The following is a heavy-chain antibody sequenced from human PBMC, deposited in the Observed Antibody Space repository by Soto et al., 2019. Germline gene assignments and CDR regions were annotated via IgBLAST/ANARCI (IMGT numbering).Heavy chain of an antibody. CDR1: GGSISNHY. V-gene: IGHV4-59*11. D-gene: IGHD7-27*01. CDR3: TRANWYSEY. CDR2: IYYKGNT. J-gene: IGHJ4*02. Sequence: QVQLQEPGPGLVKPSETLSLTCSVSGGSISNHYLSWIRQPPGKGLEWIGYIYYKGNTNYNPSLKSRVTMSVDTSRNQISLKLTTVTAADTAVYYCTRANWYSEYWGQGTLVTVSS.